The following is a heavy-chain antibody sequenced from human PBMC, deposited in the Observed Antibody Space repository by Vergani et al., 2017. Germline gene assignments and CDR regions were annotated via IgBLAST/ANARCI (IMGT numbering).Heavy chain of an antibody. CDR2: IHTGGST. J-gene: IGHJ4*02. CDR1: GESIRSGSHY. D-gene: IGHD7-27*01. Sequence: QVKLQESGPGLLKPSQTLSLTCTVSGESIRSGSHYWSWIRQPAGKGPEWIGHIHTGGSTDLNPSFKSRVSISEDTSKSQFSLKLTSVTAADTAVYYCATGAGPFDIWGQGTLVTVSS. V-gene: IGHV4-61*02. CDR3: ATGAGPFDI.